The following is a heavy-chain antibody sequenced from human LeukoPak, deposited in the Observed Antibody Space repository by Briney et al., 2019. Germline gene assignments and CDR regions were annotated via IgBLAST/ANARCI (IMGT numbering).Heavy chain of an antibody. CDR3: AKPRGTSRLIAAAVYFDY. CDR2: ISYDGSNK. Sequence: GGSLRLSCAASGFTFSSYGMHWVRQAPGKGLEWVAVISYDGSNKYYADSVKGRFTISRDNSKNTLYLQMNSLRAEDTAVYYCAKPRGTSRLIAAAVYFDYWGQGTLVTVSS. D-gene: IGHD6-13*01. J-gene: IGHJ4*02. CDR1: GFTFSSYG. V-gene: IGHV3-30*18.